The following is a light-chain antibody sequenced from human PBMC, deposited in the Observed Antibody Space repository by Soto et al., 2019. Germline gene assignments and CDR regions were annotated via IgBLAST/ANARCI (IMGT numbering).Light chain of an antibody. J-gene: IGKJ1*01. CDR1: QTIDGF. CDR3: QQSYTTLGT. V-gene: IGKV1-39*01. Sequence: DIQMPQSPSSLSAFVGDRVTITCRASQTIDGFLNWYQQKPGQAPNLLIYAASSLQSGVPSRFSGSGSGTEFTLTISSLQPEDFATYYCQQSYTTLGTFGQGTKVEIK. CDR2: AAS.